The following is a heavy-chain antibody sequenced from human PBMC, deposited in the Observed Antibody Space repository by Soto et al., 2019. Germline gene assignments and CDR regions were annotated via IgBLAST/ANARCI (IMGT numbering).Heavy chain of an antibody. V-gene: IGHV2-5*02. J-gene: IGHJ4*02. CDR2: IYWDDDK. CDR1: GFSLSSNGVG. Sequence: SGPTLVNPTQTLTLTCTFSGFSLSSNGVGVGWIRQPPGKALEWLAVIYWDDDKRYSPSLKTRLTITKDTSKNQVVLTMTNMDPVDTATYYCAHRRVYYAFDYWGQGTLVTVSS. CDR3: AHRRVYYAFDY. D-gene: IGHD3-10*01.